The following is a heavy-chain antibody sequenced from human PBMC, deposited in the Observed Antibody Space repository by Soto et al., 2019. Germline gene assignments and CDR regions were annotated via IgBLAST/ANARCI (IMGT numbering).Heavy chain of an antibody. CDR2: ISSSSSYI. Sequence: GGSLRLSCAASGFTFSSYSMNWVRQAPGKGLEWVSSISSSSSYIYYADSVKGRFTISRDNAKNSLYLQMNSLRAEDTAVYYCARDLTVHGMDVWGQGTTVTVSS. V-gene: IGHV3-21*01. D-gene: IGHD1-1*01. CDR1: GFTFSSYS. J-gene: IGHJ6*02. CDR3: ARDLTVHGMDV.